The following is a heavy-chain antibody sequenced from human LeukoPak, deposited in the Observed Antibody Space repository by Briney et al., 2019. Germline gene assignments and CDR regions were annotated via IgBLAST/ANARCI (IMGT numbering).Heavy chain of an antibody. D-gene: IGHD7-27*01. V-gene: IGHV3-23*01. CDR2: ITASDGNT. Sequence: GGSLRLSCAASGFTFSSYTMSWVRQAPGKGLEWVSTITASDGNTYYADSVKGRFTVSRDNSKNTLYLQMNSLRAEDTAVYYCAKDGGLWVSAHWGDSWGRGTLVTVSS. CDR3: AKDGGLWVSAHWGDS. J-gene: IGHJ4*02. CDR1: GFTFSSYT.